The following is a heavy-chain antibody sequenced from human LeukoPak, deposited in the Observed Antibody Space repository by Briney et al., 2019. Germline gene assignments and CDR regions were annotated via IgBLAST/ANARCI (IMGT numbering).Heavy chain of an antibody. CDR1: GYTFTDYY. CDR2: INPNSDGT. CDR3: TRRYTSGWYTWFDP. D-gene: IGHD6-19*01. J-gene: IGHJ5*02. V-gene: IGHV1-2*02. Sequence: ASVKVSCKASGYTFTDYYIHWVRQAPGQGLEWMGRINPNSDGTDYAQKFQGRVTMTRDTSITTAYLELSRLRSDDTAVYYCTRRYTSGWYTWFDPWGQGTLVTVSS.